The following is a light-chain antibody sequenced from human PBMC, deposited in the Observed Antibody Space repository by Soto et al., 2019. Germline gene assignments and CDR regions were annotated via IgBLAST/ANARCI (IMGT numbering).Light chain of an antibody. CDR1: SSDVGAYNY. V-gene: IGLV2-14*01. CDR3: SSYTSSSTYVV. CDR2: DVS. J-gene: IGLJ2*01. Sequence: QSVLTQPASVSGSPGHSITISCTGTSSDVGAYNYVSWYQQYPGKAPKLMIYDVSNRPSGVSNRFSGSKSGNTAYLTISGLQAEDEADYFCSSYTSSSTYVVFGGGTQLTVL.